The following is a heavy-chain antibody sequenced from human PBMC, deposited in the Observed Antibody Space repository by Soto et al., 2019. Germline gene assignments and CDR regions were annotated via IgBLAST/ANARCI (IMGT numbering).Heavy chain of an antibody. CDR3: ARDVHLQSFDS. J-gene: IGHJ4*02. V-gene: IGHV3-74*01. Sequence: AGGSLRLSCAASGFTFSRYWMHWVRQAPGKGLVWVSCINNDGSSTSYADSVKGRFTMSRDNAQNTLYLQMNSLRAEDTAVYYCARDVHLQSFDSWGQGTLVTVSS. D-gene: IGHD1-1*01. CDR1: GFTFSRYW. CDR2: INNDGSST.